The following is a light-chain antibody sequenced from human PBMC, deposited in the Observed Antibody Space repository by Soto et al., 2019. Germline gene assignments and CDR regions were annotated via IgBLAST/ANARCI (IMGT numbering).Light chain of an antibody. Sequence: SYELTQPPSVSVSPGQTASITCSGAKLGDKYACWYQQKPGQSPVLVIYQDSKRPSGIPERFSGSNSGNTATLTISGTQAMDEADYYCQAWDSSTAYVVVFGGGTKLTVL. J-gene: IGLJ2*01. CDR1: KLGDKY. V-gene: IGLV3-1*01. CDR3: QAWDSSTAYVVV. CDR2: QDS.